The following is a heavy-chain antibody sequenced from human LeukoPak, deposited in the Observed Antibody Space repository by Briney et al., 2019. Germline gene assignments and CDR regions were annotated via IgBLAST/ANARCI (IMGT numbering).Heavy chain of an antibody. J-gene: IGHJ4*02. CDR1: GFTFSSYA. V-gene: IGHV3-23*01. D-gene: IGHD1-26*01. CDR3: AKGQKWALPLDF. Sequence: PGGSLRLSCAASGFTFSSYAMTWVRQAPGKGLEWVSAISDSGRSTYYADSVKGRFTISRDISKSTLYLQMNSLRAEDTALYSCAKGQKWALPLDFWRQGTLVTVSS. CDR2: ISDSGRST.